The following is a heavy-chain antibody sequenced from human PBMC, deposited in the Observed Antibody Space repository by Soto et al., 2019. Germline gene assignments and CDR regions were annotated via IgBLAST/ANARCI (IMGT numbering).Heavy chain of an antibody. Sequence: QVQLVQSGAEVKKPGSSVKVSCKASGGTFSSYTISWVRQAPGQGLEWMGRIIPILGIANYAQKIQGRVTITADKSTSTADMELSSLRSEDTAVYYCAGRYCSGGSCYKHNWFDPWGQGTLVTVSS. D-gene: IGHD2-15*01. CDR1: GGTFSSYT. J-gene: IGHJ5*02. V-gene: IGHV1-69*02. CDR2: IIPILGIA. CDR3: AGRYCSGGSCYKHNWFDP.